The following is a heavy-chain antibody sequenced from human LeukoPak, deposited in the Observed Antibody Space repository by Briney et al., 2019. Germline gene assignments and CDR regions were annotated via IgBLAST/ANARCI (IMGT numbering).Heavy chain of an antibody. CDR2: ISSSSSYI. Sequence: GGSLRLSCAASGFTFSSYAMNWVRQAPGKGLEWVSSISSSSSYIYYADSVKGRFTISRDNAKNSLYLQMNSLRAEDTAVYYCARDPALRFLEWLRSSYYYGMDVWGQGTTVTVSS. CDR1: GFTFSSYA. J-gene: IGHJ6*02. CDR3: ARDPALRFLEWLRSSYYYGMDV. V-gene: IGHV3-21*01. D-gene: IGHD3-3*01.